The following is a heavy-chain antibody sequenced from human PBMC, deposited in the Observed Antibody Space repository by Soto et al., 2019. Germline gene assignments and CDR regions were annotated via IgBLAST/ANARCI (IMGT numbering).Heavy chain of an antibody. D-gene: IGHD6-13*01. V-gene: IGHV4-59*01. CDR3: ARVMYSSSWYRWFDP. CDR2: IYYSGST. CDR1: GGSISSYY. Sequence: SETLSLTCTVSGGSISSYYWSWIRQPPGKGLEWIGYIYYSGSTNYNPSLKSRVTISVDTSKNQSSLKLSSVTAADTAVYYCARVMYSSSWYRWFDPWGQGTLVTVSS. J-gene: IGHJ5*02.